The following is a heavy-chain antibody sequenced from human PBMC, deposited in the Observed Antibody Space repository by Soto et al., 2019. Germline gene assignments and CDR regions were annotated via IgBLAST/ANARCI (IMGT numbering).Heavy chain of an antibody. J-gene: IGHJ6*02. CDR2: VNDGTQ. CDR1: RAPITTTKW. Sequence: QVELQESGPGLVKPSETLSLTCTVSRAPITTTKWWAWVRLPPGKVLEWIGEVNDGTQHSNPSLASRMTMSVDKSKNHFSLRLTSVTAAETAMYYCATQTISYTWGVWCRGTAVTVSS. D-gene: IGHD3-16*01. V-gene: IGHV4-4*02. CDR3: ATQTISYTWGV.